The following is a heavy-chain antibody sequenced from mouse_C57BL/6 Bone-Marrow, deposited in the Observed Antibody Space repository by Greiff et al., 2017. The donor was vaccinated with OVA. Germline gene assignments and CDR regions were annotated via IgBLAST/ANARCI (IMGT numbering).Heavy chain of an antibody. CDR1: GFTFSSYG. D-gene: IGHD2-2*01. CDR3: ARHGAMVTLDY. CDR2: ISSGGSYT. J-gene: IGHJ4*01. V-gene: IGHV5-6*02. Sequence: DVKLVESGGDLVKPGGSLKLSCAASGFTFSSYGMSWVRQTPDKRLEWVATISSGGSYTYYPDSVKGRFTISRDNAKNTLYLQMSSLKSEDTAMYYCARHGAMVTLDYWGQGTSVTVSS.